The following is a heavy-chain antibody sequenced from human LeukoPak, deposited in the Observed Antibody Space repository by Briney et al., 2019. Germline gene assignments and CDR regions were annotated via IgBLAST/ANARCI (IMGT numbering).Heavy chain of an antibody. V-gene: IGHV4-39*07. J-gene: IGHJ4*02. CDR3: AVSLPHYFDY. CDR2: IYYSGST. Sequence: PSETLSLTCTVSGGSISSSSYYWGWIRQPPGKGLEWIGSIYYSGSTYYNPSLKGRVTISVDTSKNQFSLKLSSVTAADTAVYYCAVSLPHYFDYWGQGTLVTVSS. CDR1: GGSISSSSYY.